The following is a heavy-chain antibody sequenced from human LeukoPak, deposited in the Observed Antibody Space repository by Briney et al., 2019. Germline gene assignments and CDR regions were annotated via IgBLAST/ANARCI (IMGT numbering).Heavy chain of an antibody. J-gene: IGHJ4*02. CDR3: ARGALMVVITRFDY. Sequence: GGSLRLSCAASGFTFSSYSMNWVRQAPGKGLEWVPSISSSSSYIYYADSVKGRFTISRDNAKNSLYLQMNSLRAEDTAVYYCARGALMVVITRFDYWGQGTLVTVSS. D-gene: IGHD3-22*01. CDR2: ISSSSSYI. V-gene: IGHV3-21*01. CDR1: GFTFSSYS.